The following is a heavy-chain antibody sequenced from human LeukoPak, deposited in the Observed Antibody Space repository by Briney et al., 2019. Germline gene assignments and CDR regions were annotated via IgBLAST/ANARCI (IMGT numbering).Heavy chain of an antibody. CDR3: ARGAVADDYYYGTDV. CDR2: IYYSGST. D-gene: IGHD6-19*01. CDR1: GGSVSSGSYY. V-gene: IGHV4-61*01. Sequence: PSETLSLTCTVSGGSVSSGSYYWSWIRQPPGKGLEWIGYIYYSGSTNYNPSLKSRVTISVDTSKNQFSLKLSSVTAADTAVYYCARGAVADDYYYGTDVWGQGTTVTVSS. J-gene: IGHJ6*02.